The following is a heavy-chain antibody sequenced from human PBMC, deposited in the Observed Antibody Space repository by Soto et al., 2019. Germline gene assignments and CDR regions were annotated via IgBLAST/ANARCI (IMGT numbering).Heavy chain of an antibody. CDR1: GFTFSSYG. V-gene: IGHV3-30*18. J-gene: IGHJ4*02. CDR3: AKDKKDYVWGSSPGAY. CDR2: ISYDGSNK. Sequence: XGSLRLDCAASGFTFSSYGMHWVRQAPGKGLEWVAVISYDGSNKYYADSVKGRFTISRDNSKNTLYLQMNSLRAEDTAVYYCAKDKKDYVWGSSPGAYWGQGTLVTVSS. D-gene: IGHD3-16*01.